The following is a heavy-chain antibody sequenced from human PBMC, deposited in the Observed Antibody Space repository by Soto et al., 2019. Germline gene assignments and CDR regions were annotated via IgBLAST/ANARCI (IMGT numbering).Heavy chain of an antibody. Sequence: SETLSLTCAVYGGSFSGYYWSWIRQPPGKGLEWIGEINHSGSTNYNPSLKSRVTISVDTSKNQFSLKLSSVTAADTAVYYCATQTRTDYYYGMDVWGQGTTVTAP. CDR2: INHSGST. CDR1: GGSFSGYY. V-gene: IGHV4-34*01. J-gene: IGHJ6*02. CDR3: ATQTRTDYYYGMDV.